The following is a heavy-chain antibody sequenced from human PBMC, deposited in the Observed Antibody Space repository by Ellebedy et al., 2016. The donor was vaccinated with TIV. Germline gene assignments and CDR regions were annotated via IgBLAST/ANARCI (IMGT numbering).Heavy chain of an antibody. J-gene: IGHJ4*02. Sequence: GESLKISCAAFGFPFSSYAMNWVRQAPGKGLEWVSSINSDSRNKYHADSVKGRFTVSRDNARNSLYLQMSSLRAEDTAVYYCARDGDTKAAATILDYWGQGTLVTVSS. V-gene: IGHV3-21*06. CDR1: GFPFSSYA. CDR3: ARDGDTKAAATILDY. D-gene: IGHD2-15*01. CDR2: INSDSRNK.